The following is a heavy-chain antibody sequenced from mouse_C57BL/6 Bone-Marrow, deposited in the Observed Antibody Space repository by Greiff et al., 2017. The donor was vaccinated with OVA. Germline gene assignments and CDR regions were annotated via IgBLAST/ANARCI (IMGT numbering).Heavy chain of an antibody. V-gene: IGHV1-81*01. D-gene: IGHD1-1*01. CDR1: GYTFTSYG. J-gene: IGHJ2*01. CDR3: ARRGVYYGSSYDFDY. Sequence: QVQLQQSGAELARPGASVKLSCKASGYTFTSYGISWVKQRTGQGLEWIGEIYPRSGNTYYNETFKGKATLTADKSSSTAYMELRSLTSEDSAVYFGARRGVYYGSSYDFDYWGQGTTLTVSS. CDR2: IYPRSGNT.